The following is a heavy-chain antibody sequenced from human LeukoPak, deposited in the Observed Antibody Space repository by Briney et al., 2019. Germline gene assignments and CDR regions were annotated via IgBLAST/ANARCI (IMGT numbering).Heavy chain of an antibody. CDR1: GGSISSYY. D-gene: IGHD1-26*01. J-gene: IGHJ4*02. CDR3: ARDLGGSYYGDFDY. CDR2: IYYSGST. V-gene: IGHV4-59*01. Sequence: SETLSLTCTVSGGSISSYYWSWIRQPPGKGLEWIGYIYYSGSTNYNPPLKSRVTISVDTSKNQFSLKLSSVTAADTAVYYCARDLGGSYYGDFDYWGQGTLVTVSS.